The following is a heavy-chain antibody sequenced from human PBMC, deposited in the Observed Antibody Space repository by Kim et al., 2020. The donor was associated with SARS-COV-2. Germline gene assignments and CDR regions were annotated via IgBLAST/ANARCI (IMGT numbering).Heavy chain of an antibody. J-gene: IGHJ5*02. CDR2: ISGSGGST. D-gene: IGHD3-10*01. V-gene: IGHV3-23*01. Sequence: GGSLRLSCAASGFTFSSYAMSWVRQAPGKGLEWVSAISGSGGSTYYADSVKGRFTISRDNSKNTLYLQMNSLRAEDTAVYYCAKDLDYGSGSYYRENYAPEPFDPWGQGTLVTVSS. CDR3: AKDLDYGSGSYYRENYAPEPFDP. CDR1: GFTFSSYA.